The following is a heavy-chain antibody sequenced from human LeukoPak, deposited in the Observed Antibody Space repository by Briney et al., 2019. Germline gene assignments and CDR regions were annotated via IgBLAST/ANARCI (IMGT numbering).Heavy chain of an antibody. CDR3: ARGDFHYDILTGYSPPRFFDY. CDR2: IYYSGST. D-gene: IGHD3-9*01. CDR1: GGSVSSGGYY. Sequence: QTLSLTCTVSGGSVSSGGYYWSWVRQHPGKGLEWIGYIYYSGSTYYNPSLKSRVTISVDTSKNQFSLKLSSVTAADTAVYYCARGDFHYDILTGYSPPRFFDYWGQGALVTVSS. J-gene: IGHJ4*02. V-gene: IGHV4-31*03.